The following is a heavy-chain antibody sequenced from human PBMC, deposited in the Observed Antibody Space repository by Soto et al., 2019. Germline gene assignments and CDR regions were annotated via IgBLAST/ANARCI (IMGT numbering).Heavy chain of an antibody. CDR1: GGSISSSSYY. V-gene: IGHV4-61*05. CDR3: ARSDHYYYDSSGYWDY. J-gene: IGHJ4*02. D-gene: IGHD3-22*01. Sequence: PSETLSLTCTVSGGSISSSSYYWGWIRQPPGKGLEWIGYIYYSGGTNYNPSLKSRLTISVDTSKNQFSLKLSSVTAADTAVYYCARSDHYYYDSSGYWDYWGQGTLVTVSS. CDR2: IYYSGGT.